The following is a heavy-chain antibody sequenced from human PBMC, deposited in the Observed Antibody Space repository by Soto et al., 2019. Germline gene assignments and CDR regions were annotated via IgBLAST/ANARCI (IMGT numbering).Heavy chain of an antibody. V-gene: IGHV4-31*11. D-gene: IGHD3-10*01. J-gene: IGHJ4*02. CDR3: ATYGSGTYKPTTFDY. CDR1: GGSSSSGGYC. Sequence: TLSLTCAVSGGSSSSGGYCWSWIRQHPGKGLEWIGYIYYSGSTYYNPSLKSRVTISVDTSKNQFSLKLSSVTAADTAVYYCATYGSGTYKPTTFDYWGQGTLVTVSS. CDR2: IYYSGST.